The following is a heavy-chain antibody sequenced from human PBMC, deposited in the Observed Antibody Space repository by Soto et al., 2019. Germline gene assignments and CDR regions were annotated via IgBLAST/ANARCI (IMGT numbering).Heavy chain of an antibody. Sequence: SETLSLTCTVSGGSISSSSYYWGWIRQPPGKGLEWIGSIYYSGSTYYNPSLKSRVTISVDTAKNQFSLKLSSVTAADTAVYYCARGSMRYCSSTSCYAPFDYWGQGTLVTVSS. J-gene: IGHJ4*02. D-gene: IGHD2-2*01. V-gene: IGHV4-39*07. CDR3: ARGSMRYCSSTSCYAPFDY. CDR2: IYYSGST. CDR1: GGSISSSSYY.